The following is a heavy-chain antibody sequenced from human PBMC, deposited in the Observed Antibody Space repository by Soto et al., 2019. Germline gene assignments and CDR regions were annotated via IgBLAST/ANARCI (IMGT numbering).Heavy chain of an antibody. CDR3: AKDRKGSNSSGWSD. CDR1: GFRFDGYA. D-gene: IGHD6-19*01. Sequence: PGGSLRLSCAVSGFRFDGYAMHWVRQAPGKGLEWVSGISWNSGSIGYADSVKGRFTISRDNAKNSLYLQMNSLRAEDTALYYCAKDRKGSNSSGWSDWGQGTLVTVSS. V-gene: IGHV3-9*01. J-gene: IGHJ4*02. CDR2: ISWNSGSI.